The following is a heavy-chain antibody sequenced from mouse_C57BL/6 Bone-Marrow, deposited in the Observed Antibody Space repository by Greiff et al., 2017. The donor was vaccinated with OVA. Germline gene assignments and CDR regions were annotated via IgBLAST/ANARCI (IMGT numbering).Heavy chain of an antibody. CDR2: IYPGNSDT. V-gene: IGHV1-5*01. D-gene: IGHD3-2*02. Sequence: EVQLQQSGTVLARPGASVKMSCKTSGYTFTSYWMHWVKQRPGQGLEWIGAIYPGNSDTSYNQKFKGKAKLTAVTSASTAYMELSSLTNEDSAVYYCTIEGRQLRLPAWFAYWGQGTLVTVSA. CDR3: TIEGRQLRLPAWFAY. J-gene: IGHJ3*01. CDR1: GYTFTSYW.